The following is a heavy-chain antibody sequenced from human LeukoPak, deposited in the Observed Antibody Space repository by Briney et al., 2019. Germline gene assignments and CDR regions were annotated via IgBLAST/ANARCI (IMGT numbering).Heavy chain of an antibody. D-gene: IGHD3-10*01. Sequence: GGSLRLSCAASGFTFSSYGMHWVRQAPGKGVEGVAVIWYDGSNKYYADSVKGRFTISRDNSKNTLYLQMNSLRAEDTAVYYCARDYGSGSYYTAPGWFDPRGQGTLVTVSS. CDR1: GFTFSSYG. CDR3: ARDYGSGSYYTAPGWFDP. CDR2: IWYDGSNK. V-gene: IGHV3-33*01. J-gene: IGHJ5*02.